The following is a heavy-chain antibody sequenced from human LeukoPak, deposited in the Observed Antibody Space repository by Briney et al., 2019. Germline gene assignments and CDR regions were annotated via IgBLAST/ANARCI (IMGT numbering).Heavy chain of an antibody. Sequence: GGSLRLSCAASGFTFSSYWMHWVRQAPGKGLVWVSRINGDGTSITYADSVKGRFTISRDNAKSTLYLQMNSLRDEDTAVYYCARDQLYCSGGYCYKDYWGQGTLVTVSS. CDR3: ARDQLYCSGGYCYKDY. J-gene: IGHJ4*02. D-gene: IGHD2-15*01. CDR2: INGDGTSI. CDR1: GFTFSSYW. V-gene: IGHV3-74*01.